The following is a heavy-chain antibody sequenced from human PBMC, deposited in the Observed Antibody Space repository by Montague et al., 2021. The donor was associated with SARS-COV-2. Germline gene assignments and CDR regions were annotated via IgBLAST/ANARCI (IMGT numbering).Heavy chain of an antibody. CDR3: ARDAGYNCNTEAYALDM. CDR1: GFSLSSYS. D-gene: IGHD1/OR15-1a*01. Sequence: SLRLSCSASGFSLSSYSMNWVRQAPGKGLEWVSYFSGSSTKMNFADSVKGRFTISRDIAKNSLYLQMDSLTDEDTAVYYCARDAGYNCNTEAYALDMWGQGTMVVVSS. J-gene: IGHJ3*02. CDR2: FSGSSTKM. V-gene: IGHV3-48*02.